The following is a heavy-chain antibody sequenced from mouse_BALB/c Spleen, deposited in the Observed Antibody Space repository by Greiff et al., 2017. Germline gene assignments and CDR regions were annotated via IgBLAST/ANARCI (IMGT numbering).Heavy chain of an antibody. D-gene: IGHD4-1*01. V-gene: IGHV3-6*02. CDR3: ARGKLTGTSWFAY. CDR1: GYSITSGYY. J-gene: IGHJ3*01. Sequence: EVKLMESGPGLVKPSQSLSLTCSVTGYSITSGYYWNWIRQFPGNKLEWMGYISYDGSNNYNPSLKNRISITRDTSKNQFFLKLNSVTTEDTATYYCARGKLTGTSWFAYWGQGTLVTVSA. CDR2: ISYDGSN.